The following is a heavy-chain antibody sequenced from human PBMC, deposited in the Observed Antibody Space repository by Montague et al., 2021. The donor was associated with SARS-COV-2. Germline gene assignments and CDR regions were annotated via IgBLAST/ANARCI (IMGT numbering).Heavy chain of an antibody. CDR2: ISSSTNII. CDR3: AKDLVLRAARPDALDV. CDR1: GFTFSSYS. D-gene: IGHD6-6*01. J-gene: IGHJ3*01. V-gene: IGHV3-48*04. Sequence: SLRLSCAASGFTFSSYSVNWVRQAPGKGLEWISYISSSTNIIYYADSVKGRFTISRDNARNSLYLQMNSLRVDDTAVYYCAKDLVLRAARPDALDVWGQGKVGTVS.